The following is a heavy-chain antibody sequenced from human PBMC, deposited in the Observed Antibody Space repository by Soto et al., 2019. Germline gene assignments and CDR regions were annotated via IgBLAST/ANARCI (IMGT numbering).Heavy chain of an antibody. Sequence: SETLSLTCAVSGGSVSSGLYYWSWIRQHPGRGLEWIGYIYYSGSTYYNPSLKSRVSISVDTSVNQFSLKLNSVTATDTAVYYCARTHCSSASCYGFYYYGMDVWGQGATVTVSS. CDR1: GGSVSSGLYY. CDR2: IYYSGST. CDR3: ARTHCSSASCYGFYYYGMDV. D-gene: IGHD2-2*01. J-gene: IGHJ6*02. V-gene: IGHV4-31*11.